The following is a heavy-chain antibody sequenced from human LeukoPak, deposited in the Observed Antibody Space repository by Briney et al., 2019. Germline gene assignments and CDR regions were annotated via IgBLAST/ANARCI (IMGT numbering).Heavy chain of an antibody. CDR2: ISSSGSTI. CDR1: GFTFNNAW. Sequence: GGSLRLSCAASGFTFNNAWMSWVRQAPGKGLEWVSYISSSGSTIYYADSVKGRFTISRDNAKNSLYLQMNSLRAEDTAVYYCARVRGLSGMDVWGQGTTVTVSS. D-gene: IGHD3-10*01. CDR3: ARVRGLSGMDV. J-gene: IGHJ6*02. V-gene: IGHV3-11*04.